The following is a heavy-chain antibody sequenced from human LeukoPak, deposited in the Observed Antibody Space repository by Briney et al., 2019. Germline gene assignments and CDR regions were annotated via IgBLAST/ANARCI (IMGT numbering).Heavy chain of an antibody. CDR1: GFTVSSNY. CDR2: IWFDGSNK. V-gene: IGHV3-33*08. D-gene: IGHD6-13*01. Sequence: GGSLRLSCAASGFTVSSNYMSWVRQAPGKGPEWVAVIWFDGSNKYYADSVKGRFTISRDNSKNTLYLEMNSLRAEDTAVYYCASAAGPFDNWGQGTLVTVSS. CDR3: ASAAGPFDN. J-gene: IGHJ4*02.